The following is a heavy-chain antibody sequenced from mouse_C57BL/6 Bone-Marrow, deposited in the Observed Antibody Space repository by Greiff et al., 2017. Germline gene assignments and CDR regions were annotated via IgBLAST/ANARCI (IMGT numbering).Heavy chain of an antibody. Sequence: QVQLQQPGAELVKPGASVKLSCKASGYTFTSYWMQWVKQRPGQGLEWIGEIDPSDSNTNYNQKFKGKAKLTVDTSSSTAYMQLSSLTSEDSAVYYCVPAQATAWFAYWGQGTLVTVSA. V-gene: IGHV1-50*01. D-gene: IGHD3-2*02. J-gene: IGHJ3*01. CDR2: IDPSDSNT. CDR3: VPAQATAWFAY. CDR1: GYTFTSYW.